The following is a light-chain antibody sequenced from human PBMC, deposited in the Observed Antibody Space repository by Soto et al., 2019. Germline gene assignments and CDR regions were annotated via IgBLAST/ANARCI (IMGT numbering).Light chain of an antibody. Sequence: DIQMTQSPSSLSASVGDRVTITCQASQDISNYLNWYQQKPGKAPKLLIYDASDLEPGVPSRFSGSGSGTDFTFTISSLQPEEIATYFCQQYDNLPLTFGGGTKVEIK. CDR3: QQYDNLPLT. J-gene: IGKJ4*01. V-gene: IGKV1-33*01. CDR1: QDISNY. CDR2: DAS.